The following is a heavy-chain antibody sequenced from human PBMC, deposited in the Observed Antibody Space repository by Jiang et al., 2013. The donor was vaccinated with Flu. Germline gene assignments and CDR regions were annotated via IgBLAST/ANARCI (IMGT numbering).Heavy chain of an antibody. CDR1: GISLSNARMG. J-gene: IGHJ3*01. CDR3: ARIIDSDGYYYSDAFDS. CDR2: IFSNNAK. Sequence: KPTQTLTLTCTVSGISLSNARMGVSWFRQPPGKALEWLAHIFSNNAKSFSTSLRSRLTISKDTSKSQVVLTMTNMGPVDTATYYCARIIDSDGYYYSDAFDSLGPRDNGHHLF. D-gene: IGHD3-22*01. V-gene: IGHV2-26*01.